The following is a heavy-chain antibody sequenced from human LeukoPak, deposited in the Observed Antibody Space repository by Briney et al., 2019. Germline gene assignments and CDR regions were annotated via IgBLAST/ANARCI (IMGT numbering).Heavy chain of an antibody. CDR3: ARDRTPSSGYYWALDS. Sequence: ASVKVSCKASGGTLSSYAISWVRQAPGQGLEWMGGIIPIFGTANYAQNFQGRITITADDSTSTVYMELSSLRSEDTAIYYCARDRTPSSGYYWALDSWGQGTLVTVSS. D-gene: IGHD3-22*01. CDR2: IIPIFGTA. J-gene: IGHJ4*02. CDR1: GGTLSSYA. V-gene: IGHV1-69*13.